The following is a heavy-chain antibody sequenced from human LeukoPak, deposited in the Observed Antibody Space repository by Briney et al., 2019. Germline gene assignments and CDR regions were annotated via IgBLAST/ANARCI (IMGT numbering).Heavy chain of an antibody. D-gene: IGHD5-18*01. CDR2: IIPIFGTA. V-gene: IGHV1-69*13. Sequence: GASVKVSCKASGGTFSSYAISWVRQAPGQGLEWMGGIIPIFGTANYAQKFQGRVTITADESTSTAYMELSSLRSEDTAVYYCARSHSYGYNGFDYWGQGTLVTVSS. CDR3: ARSHSYGYNGFDY. CDR1: GGTFSSYA. J-gene: IGHJ4*02.